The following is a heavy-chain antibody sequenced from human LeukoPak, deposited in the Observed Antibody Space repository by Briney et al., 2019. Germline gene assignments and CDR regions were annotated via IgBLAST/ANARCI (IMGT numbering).Heavy chain of an antibody. J-gene: IGHJ4*02. Sequence: GRSLRLSCAASGFTFSSYAMHWVRQAPGKGLEWVAVISYDGSNKYYADSVKGRFTISRDNSKNTLYLQMNSLRAEDTAVYYCARAREGFDYWGQGTLVTVFS. V-gene: IGHV3-30-3*01. CDR2: ISYDGSNK. D-gene: IGHD3-10*01. CDR1: GFTFSSYA. CDR3: ARAREGFDY.